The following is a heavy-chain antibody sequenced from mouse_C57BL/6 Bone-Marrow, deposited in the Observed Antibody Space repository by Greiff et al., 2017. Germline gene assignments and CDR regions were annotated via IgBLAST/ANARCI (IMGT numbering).Heavy chain of an antibody. J-gene: IGHJ4*01. V-gene: IGHV1-39*01. CDR3: ARYYGRGYYAMDY. D-gene: IGHD1-1*01. CDR2: INPNYGTT. Sequence: QLQESGPELVKPGASVKISCKASGYSFTDYNMNWVKQSNGKSLEWIGVINPNYGTTSYNQKFKGKATLTVDQSSSTAYMQLNSLTSADSAVYYCARYYGRGYYAMDYWGQGTSVTVSS. CDR1: GYSFTDYN.